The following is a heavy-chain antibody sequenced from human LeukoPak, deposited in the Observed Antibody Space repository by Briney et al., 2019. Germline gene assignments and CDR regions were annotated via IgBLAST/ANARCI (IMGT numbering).Heavy chain of an antibody. CDR1: GFTFSSYG. CDR3: AELGITMIGGV. J-gene: IGHJ6*04. CDR2: ISSSGSTI. D-gene: IGHD3-10*02. Sequence: GGSPRLSCAASGFTFSSYGMNWVRQAPGKGLEWVSYISSSGSTIYYVDSVKGRFTISRDNAKNSLYLQMNSLRAEDTTVYYCAELGITMIGGVWGKGTTVTISS. V-gene: IGHV3-48*03.